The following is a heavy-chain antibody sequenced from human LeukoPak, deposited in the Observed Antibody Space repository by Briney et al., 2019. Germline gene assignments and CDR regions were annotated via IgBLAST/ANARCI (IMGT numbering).Heavy chain of an antibody. D-gene: IGHD2-21*02. CDR2: ISHDGTNI. CDR3: ARAELLSLDY. V-gene: IGHV3-30*03. Sequence: GGSLRLSCAASGFTFSDFAMHWVRQAPGKGLKWVALISHDGTNIYYEDSVKGRFTISRDNSRNTLYLQMNSLRAEDTAVYYCARAELLSLDYWGQGSLVTVSS. J-gene: IGHJ4*02. CDR1: GFTFSDFA.